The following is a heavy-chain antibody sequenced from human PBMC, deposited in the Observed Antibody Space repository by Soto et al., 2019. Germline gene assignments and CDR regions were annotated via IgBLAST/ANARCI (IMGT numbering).Heavy chain of an antibody. D-gene: IGHD1-26*01. V-gene: IGHV4-39*01. CDR3: ARHYSGSWDYFDY. CDR1: GGSISSSSYY. J-gene: IGHJ4*02. CDR2: IYYSGST. Sequence: SETLSLTCTVSGGSISSSSYYWGWIRQPPWKGLEWIGSIYYSGSTYYKPSLKSRVTISVDTSKNQFSLKLSSVTAADTAVYYCARHYSGSWDYFDYWGQGTLVT.